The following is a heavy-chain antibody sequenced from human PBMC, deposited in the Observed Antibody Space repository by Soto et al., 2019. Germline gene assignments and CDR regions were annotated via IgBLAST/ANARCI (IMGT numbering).Heavy chain of an antibody. CDR3: ARDIEGWDHGRYYYGMDV. V-gene: IGHV4-61*01. Sequence: QVQLQESGPGLVKPSETLALTCTVSGGSVSSGSYYWSWIRQPPGKGLEWIGYIYYSGSTNYNPSLKSRFTISVDTSKNQFSLKLSSVTAEDTAVYYCARDIEGWDHGRYYYGMDVWGQGTTVTVSS. J-gene: IGHJ6*02. D-gene: IGHD6-19*01. CDR1: GGSVSSGSYY. CDR2: IYYSGST.